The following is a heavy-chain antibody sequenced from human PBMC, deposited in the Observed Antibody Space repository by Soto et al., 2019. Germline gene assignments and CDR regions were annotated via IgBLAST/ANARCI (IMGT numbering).Heavy chain of an antibody. CDR1: GFTFSSYW. CDR2: INNDGSST. J-gene: IGHJ4*02. Sequence: QPGGSLRLSCAASGFTFSSYWMHWVHQAPGKGLVWVSRINNDGSSTTYADSVKGRFTISRDNAKNTLYLQMNSLRAQYTPLYYWPRAYAPGRWGTGTLVTVSS. V-gene: IGHV3-74*01. CDR3: PRAYAPGR. D-gene: IGHD3-16*01.